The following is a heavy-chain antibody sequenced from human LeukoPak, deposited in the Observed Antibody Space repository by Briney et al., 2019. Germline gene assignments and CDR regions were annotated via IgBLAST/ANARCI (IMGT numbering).Heavy chain of an antibody. Sequence: GGSLRLSCAASGFTFSDYYMTWIRQAPGKGLEWTSYIGYSATTVFYADSVRGRFTISRDDAKNSLFLQMDSLRAEDTAVYYCARTLAVADHWGQGTLVTVSS. V-gene: IGHV3-11*01. CDR2: IGYSATTV. D-gene: IGHD6-19*01. CDR1: GFTFSDYY. CDR3: ARTLAVADH. J-gene: IGHJ4*02.